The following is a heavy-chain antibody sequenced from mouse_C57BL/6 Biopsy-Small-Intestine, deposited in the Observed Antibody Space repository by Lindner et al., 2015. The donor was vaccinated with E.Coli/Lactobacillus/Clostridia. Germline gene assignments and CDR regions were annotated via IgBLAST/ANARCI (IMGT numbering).Heavy chain of an antibody. CDR2: IYPREGST. CDR1: GYTLTSHD. D-gene: IGHD2-4*01. V-gene: IGHV1-85*01. J-gene: IGHJ1*03. CDR3: ARWTYDYDEGWYFDV. Sequence: VQLQESGPDLVKPGASVKLSCKASGYTLTSHDINWVKQRPGQGLEWIGWIYPREGSTKYNEKFKGKATLTVDTSSSTANMELHSLTSEDSAVYFCARWTYDYDEGWYFDVWGTGTTVTVSS.